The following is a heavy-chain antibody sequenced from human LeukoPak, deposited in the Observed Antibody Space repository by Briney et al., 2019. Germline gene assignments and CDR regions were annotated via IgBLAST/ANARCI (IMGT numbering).Heavy chain of an antibody. D-gene: IGHD6-19*01. Sequence: SVKVSCKTSGYTLTSYYMHWVRQAPGQGLEWMGGIIPIFGTANYAQKFQGRVTITTDESTSTAYMELSSLRSEDTAVYYCARGPRVAVLPFDYWGQGTLVTVSS. CDR3: ARGPRVAVLPFDY. CDR2: IIPIFGTA. CDR1: GYTLTSYY. V-gene: IGHV1-69*05. J-gene: IGHJ4*02.